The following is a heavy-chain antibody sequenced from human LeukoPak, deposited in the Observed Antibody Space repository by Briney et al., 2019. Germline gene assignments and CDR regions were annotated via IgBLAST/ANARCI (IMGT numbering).Heavy chain of an antibody. Sequence: GASVKVSCKVSGYTLTELSMHWVRQAPGKGLEWMGGFDPEDGETIYALKFQGRVTMTEDTSTDTAYMELSSLRSEDTAVYYCATQDRGYYYYGMDAWGQGTTVTVSS. D-gene: IGHD3-10*01. CDR3: ATQDRGYYYYGMDA. J-gene: IGHJ6*02. V-gene: IGHV1-24*01. CDR2: FDPEDGET. CDR1: GYTLTELS.